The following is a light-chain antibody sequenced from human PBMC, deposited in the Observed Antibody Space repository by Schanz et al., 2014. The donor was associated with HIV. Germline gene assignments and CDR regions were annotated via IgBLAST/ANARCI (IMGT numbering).Light chain of an antibody. CDR1: QTIGRL. V-gene: IGKV1-5*03. CDR2: QAS. Sequence: IQMTQSPSTVSTSVGDRVTLTCRASQTIGRLLAWYQQKPGRAPKLLIYQASILETGVPSRFSGSGSGTSFTFTITSLQPDDFATYYCQQCVTYPYTFGQGTKLDIK. J-gene: IGKJ2*01. CDR3: QQCVTYPYT.